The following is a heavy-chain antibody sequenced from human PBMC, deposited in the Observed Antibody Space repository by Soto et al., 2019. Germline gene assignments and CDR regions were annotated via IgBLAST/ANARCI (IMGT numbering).Heavy chain of an antibody. J-gene: IGHJ6*02. CDR2: IFSNNEK. CDR3: ARIGHYYYDMDD. Sequence: SGPTLVNPTETLTLTCTVSGFSLSNTRMGVSWIRQPPGKALEWLAHIFSNNEKSYSTSLKSRLTISKDTSKSQVVLTMTNMEPVYTGTYYCARIGHYYYDMDDWGQGTTVTVSS. V-gene: IGHV2-26*01. CDR1: GFSLSNTRMG.